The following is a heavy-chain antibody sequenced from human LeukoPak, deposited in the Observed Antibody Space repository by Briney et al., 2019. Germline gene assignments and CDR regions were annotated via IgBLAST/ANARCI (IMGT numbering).Heavy chain of an antibody. CDR3: ATGVYGSGFDP. J-gene: IGHJ5*02. V-gene: IGHV1-24*01. Sequence: ASVKVSCKASGFTFTSSAVHWVRQAPGKGLEWMGGFDPEDGETIYAQKFQGRVTMTEDTSTDTAYMELSSLRSEDTAVYYCATGVYGSGFDPWGQGTLVTVSS. CDR2: FDPEDGET. D-gene: IGHD2-15*01. CDR1: GFTFTSSA.